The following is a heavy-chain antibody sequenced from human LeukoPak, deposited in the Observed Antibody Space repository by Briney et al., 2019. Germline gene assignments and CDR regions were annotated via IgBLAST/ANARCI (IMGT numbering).Heavy chain of an antibody. CDR2: ISSSGTTI. Sequence: GGSLRLSCAASGFTFSGYDMNWVRQAPGKGLEWVSYISSSGTTIYYADSVKGRFAISRDNSKNTVFLHMNSLRVEDTAVYYCARGVYWSLDYWGQGTPVTVSS. CDR1: GFTFSGYD. D-gene: IGHD1-1*01. V-gene: IGHV3-48*01. CDR3: ARGVYWSLDY. J-gene: IGHJ4*02.